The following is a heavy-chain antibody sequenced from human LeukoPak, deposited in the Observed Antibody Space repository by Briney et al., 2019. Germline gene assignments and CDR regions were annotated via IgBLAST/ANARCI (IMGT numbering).Heavy chain of an antibody. Sequence: GGSLRLSCAASGFSFSSYWMHWVRQAPGKGLVWVSRINSDGSSTSYADSVKGRFTISRDNAKNTLYLQMNSLRAEDTAVYYCALGRSSGWADYWGQGTLVTVSS. CDR3: ALGRSSGWADY. V-gene: IGHV3-74*01. D-gene: IGHD6-19*01. CDR2: INSDGSST. J-gene: IGHJ4*02. CDR1: GFSFSSYW.